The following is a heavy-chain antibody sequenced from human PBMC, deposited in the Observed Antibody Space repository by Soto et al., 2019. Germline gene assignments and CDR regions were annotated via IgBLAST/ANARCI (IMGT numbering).Heavy chain of an antibody. CDR3: ARGGGSDSFDY. D-gene: IGHD1-26*01. CDR2: INHLETT. J-gene: IGHJ4*02. Sequence: TLSLTCTVSGASLTFGGYSWSWIRQTPGKGLEWIGYINHLETTFYNPSFESRLTLSIDRAKNQLSLKLHSMSAADRAVYFCARGGGSDSFDYWGQGILVTVSS. CDR1: GASLTFGGYS. V-gene: IGHV4-30-2*01.